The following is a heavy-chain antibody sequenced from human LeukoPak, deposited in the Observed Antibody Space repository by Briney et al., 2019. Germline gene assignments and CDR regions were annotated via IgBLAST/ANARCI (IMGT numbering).Heavy chain of an antibody. V-gene: IGHV4-59*01. Sequence: SETLSLTSTVSGGSISSYYWSWIRQPPGKGLEWVGYIYYRGSTNYNPSLQSRVTISVDTSTNHSSLKLSSVTAADTAVYYCARTPAAGGFDYWGQGTLVTVSS. J-gene: IGHJ4*02. CDR2: IYYRGST. CDR1: GGSISSYY. D-gene: IGHD3-10*01. CDR3: ARTPAAGGFDY.